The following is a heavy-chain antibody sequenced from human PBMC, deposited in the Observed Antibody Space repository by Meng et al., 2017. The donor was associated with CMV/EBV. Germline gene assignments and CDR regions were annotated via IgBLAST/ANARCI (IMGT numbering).Heavy chain of an antibody. CDR3: AKYSRVVPAAIPSKSYYHYGMDV. CDR1: GFTFSSYA. Sequence: GESLKISCAASGFTFSSYAMSWVRQAPGKGLEWVSAISGSGGSTYYADSVKGRFTISRDNSKNTLYLQMNSLRAEDTAVYYCAKYSRVVPAAIPSKSYYHYGMDVWGQGTTVTVSS. J-gene: IGHJ6*02. V-gene: IGHV3-23*01. D-gene: IGHD2-2*02. CDR2: ISGSGGST.